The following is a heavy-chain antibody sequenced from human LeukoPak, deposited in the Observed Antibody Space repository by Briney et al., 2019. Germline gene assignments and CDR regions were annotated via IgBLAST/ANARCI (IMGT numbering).Heavy chain of an antibody. CDR2: INADTGNT. D-gene: IGHD3-22*01. V-gene: IGHV1-3*03. CDR3: ARESYYYDSSGRTLDY. J-gene: IGHJ4*02. CDR1: GYTFTNYA. Sequence: GASVKVSCKASGYTFTNYAIHWVRQAPGQRLECMGWINADTGNTKYSQEFQGRVTITRDTSASTAYMELGSLRSEDMAVYYCARESYYYDSSGRTLDYWGQGTPVTVSS.